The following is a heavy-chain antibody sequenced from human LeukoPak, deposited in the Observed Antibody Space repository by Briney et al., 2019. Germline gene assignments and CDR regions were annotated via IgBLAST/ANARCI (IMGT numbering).Heavy chain of an antibody. CDR3: ARHIRWFGELSTHNYFDY. V-gene: IGHV4-39*01. CDR1: GGSISSSSYY. J-gene: IGHJ4*02. Sequence: SETLSLTCTVSGGSISSSSYYWGWTRQPPGKGLEWIGSIYYSGSTYYNPSLKSRVTISVDTSKNQFSLKLSSVTAADTAVYYCARHIRWFGELSTHNYFDYWGQGTLVTVSS. CDR2: IYYSGST. D-gene: IGHD3-10*01.